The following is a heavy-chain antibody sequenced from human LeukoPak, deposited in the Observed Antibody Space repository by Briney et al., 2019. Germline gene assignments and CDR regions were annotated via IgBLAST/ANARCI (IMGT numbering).Heavy chain of an antibody. CDR3: ARGPEDYYYYMDV. J-gene: IGHJ6*03. CDR1: GGSISSYY. V-gene: IGHV4-59*01. CDR2: IYYSGST. Sequence: SETLSLTCTVSGGSISSYYWSWIRQPPGKGLEWIGYIYYSGSTNYNPSLKSRVTISVDTSKNQFSLKLSSVTAADTAVYYCARGPEDYYYYMDVWGKGTTVTISS.